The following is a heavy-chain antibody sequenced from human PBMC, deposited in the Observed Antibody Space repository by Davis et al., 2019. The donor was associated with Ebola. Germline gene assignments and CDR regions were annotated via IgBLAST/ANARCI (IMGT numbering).Heavy chain of an antibody. J-gene: IGHJ4*02. CDR1: GYAFTSYG. D-gene: IGHD1-1*01. Sequence: ASVKVSCKASGYAFTSYGITWVRQAPGQGLEWMGRISPYNGNTDYTQKFQGRVTMTRDTSTSTDYMELSSLRSEDTAVYYCARDFAEHWTFDYWGQGTLVTVSS. CDR3: ARDFAEHWTFDY. V-gene: IGHV1-18*01. CDR2: ISPYNGNT.